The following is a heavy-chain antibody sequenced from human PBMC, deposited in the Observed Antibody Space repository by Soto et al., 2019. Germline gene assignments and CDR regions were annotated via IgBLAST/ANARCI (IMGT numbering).Heavy chain of an antibody. Sequence: QVHLVQSGAEVKKPGASVKVSCKASGFTFTSYGISWVRQAPGQGLEWMGWISGKNGDTNFAQKFQGRVTLTADTSTGTFSMEMRSLRSDDTAIYYCARDLGVDMVPTSSGAVAGSRDYWGQGTLVTVSS. CDR1: GFTFTSYG. V-gene: IGHV1-18*01. D-gene: IGHD5-12*01. CDR3: ARDLGVDMVPTSSGAVAGSRDY. J-gene: IGHJ1*01. CDR2: ISGKNGDT.